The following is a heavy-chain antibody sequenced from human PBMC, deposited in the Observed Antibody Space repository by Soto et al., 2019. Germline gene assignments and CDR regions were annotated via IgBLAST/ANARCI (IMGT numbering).Heavy chain of an antibody. CDR3: ARCPTDYGDYELTEYFQH. V-gene: IGHV3-21*01. D-gene: IGHD4-17*01. J-gene: IGHJ1*01. Sequence: GGSLRLSCAASGFTFSSYSMNWVRQAPGKGLEWVSSISSSSSYIYYADSVKGRFTISRDNAKNSLYLQMNSLRAEDTAVYYCARCPTDYGDYELTEYFQHWGQGTLVTVSS. CDR1: GFTFSSYS. CDR2: ISSSSSYI.